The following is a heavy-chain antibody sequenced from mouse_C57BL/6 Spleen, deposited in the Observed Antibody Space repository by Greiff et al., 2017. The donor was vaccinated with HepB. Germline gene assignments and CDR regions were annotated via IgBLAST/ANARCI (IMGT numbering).Heavy chain of an antibody. CDR3: TRVAYYSNSTFFDY. Sequence: VQLQQSGAELVRPGASVTLSCKASGYTFTDYEMHWVKQTPVHGLEWIGAIDPETGGTAYNQKFKGKAILTADKSSSTAYMALRSLTSEDSAVYYCTRVAYYSNSTFFDYWGQGTTLTVSS. CDR1: GYTFTDYE. D-gene: IGHD2-5*01. CDR2: IDPETGGT. J-gene: IGHJ2*01. V-gene: IGHV1-15*01.